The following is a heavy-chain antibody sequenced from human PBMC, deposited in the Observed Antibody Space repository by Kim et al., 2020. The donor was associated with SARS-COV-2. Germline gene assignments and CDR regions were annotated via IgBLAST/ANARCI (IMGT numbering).Heavy chain of an antibody. CDR3: VRGIAVSEGDYYYYYGMDV. V-gene: IGHV4-4*07. Sequence: SETLSLTCTVSGGSISSYYWSWIRQPAGKGLEWIGRIYTSGSTNYNPSLKSRVTTSVDTSKNQFSLKLSSVTAADTAVYYCVRGIAVSEGDYYYYYGMDVWGQGTTVTVSS. J-gene: IGHJ6*02. CDR1: GGSISSYY. CDR2: IYTSGST. D-gene: IGHD6-19*01.